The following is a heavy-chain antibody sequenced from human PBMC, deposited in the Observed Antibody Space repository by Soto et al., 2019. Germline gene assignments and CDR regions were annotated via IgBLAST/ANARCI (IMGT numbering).Heavy chain of an antibody. CDR2: IYYSGST. D-gene: IGHD5-12*01. CDR1: GGSISSYY. J-gene: IGHJ3*02. Sequence: PSETLSLTCTVSGGSISSYYWSWIRQPPGKGLEWIGYIYYSGSTNYNPSLKSRVTISVDTSKNQFSLKLSSVTAADTAVYYCARGGEYSGYDLGAFDIWGQGTMVTVSS. CDR3: ARGGEYSGYDLGAFDI. V-gene: IGHV4-59*01.